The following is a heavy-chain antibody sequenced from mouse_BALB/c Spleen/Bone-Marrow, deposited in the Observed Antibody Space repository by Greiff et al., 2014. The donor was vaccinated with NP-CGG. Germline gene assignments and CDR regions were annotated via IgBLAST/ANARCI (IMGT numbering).Heavy chain of an antibody. J-gene: IGHJ3*01. CDR3: APYYYGSSQSAY. CDR2: IDPAYGNT. Sequence: VQLQQPGAELVKPGASVKLSCTASGFNIKDTYMHWVKQRPEQGLEWIGRIDPAYGNTKYDPKFQGKATITADTSSNTAYLQLSSLTSEDTAVYYCAPYYYGSSQSAYWGQGTLVTVSA. V-gene: IGHV14-3*02. D-gene: IGHD1-1*01. CDR1: GFNIKDTY.